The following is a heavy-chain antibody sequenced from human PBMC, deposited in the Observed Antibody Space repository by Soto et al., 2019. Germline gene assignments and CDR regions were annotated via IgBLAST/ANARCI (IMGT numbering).Heavy chain of an antibody. V-gene: IGHV4-59*12. CDR1: GGSISSYY. Sequence: SETLSLTCTVSGGSISSYYWSWIRQPPGKGLEWIGYIYYSGSTNYNPSLKSRVTISVDTSKNQFSLKLSSVTAADTAVDYLLGNRNLGSWSLFASWGQGTLVPVSS. D-gene: IGHD6-13*01. J-gene: IGHJ4*02. CDR2: IYYSGST. CDR3: LGNRNLGSWSLFAS.